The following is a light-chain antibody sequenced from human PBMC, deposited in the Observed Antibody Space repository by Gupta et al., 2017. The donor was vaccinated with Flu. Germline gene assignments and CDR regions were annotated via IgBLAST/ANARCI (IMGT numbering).Light chain of an antibody. J-gene: IGKJ4*01. Sequence: PSSVSASVGDRVTVTCRASQVIYSSLGWYQQKPGKAPKLLIYPASTLQSGVPSRFSGRGSETDFTLTITSLQPEDAATYYCQQYDSFPLTFGGGTKVEIK. V-gene: IGKV1-12*01. CDR3: QQYDSFPLT. CDR1: QVIYSS. CDR2: PAS.